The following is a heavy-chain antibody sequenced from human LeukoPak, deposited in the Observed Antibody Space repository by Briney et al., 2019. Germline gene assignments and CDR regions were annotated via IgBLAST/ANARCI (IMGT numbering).Heavy chain of an antibody. CDR1: GYTFTGYY. V-gene: IGHV1-2*02. Sequence: ASVKVSCKPSGYTFTGYYMHWGRQAPGQGLEWMGWINPNSGGTNYAQKFQGRVTMTRDTSISTAYMELSRLRSDDTAVYYCARDLLAAGTGSVSSWFDPWGQGTLVTVSS. CDR2: INPNSGGT. D-gene: IGHD6-13*01. J-gene: IGHJ5*02. CDR3: ARDLLAAGTGSVSSWFDP.